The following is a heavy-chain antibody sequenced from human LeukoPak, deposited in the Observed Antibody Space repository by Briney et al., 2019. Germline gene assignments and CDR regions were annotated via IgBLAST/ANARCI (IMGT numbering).Heavy chain of an antibody. CDR3: ARASAVGDTTDRFDP. Sequence: PSETLSLTRAVSGGSISSSNWWSWVRQPPGKGLEWIGEIYHSGSTNYNPSLKSRVTISVDKSKNQFSLKLSSVTAADTAVYYCARASAVGDTTDRFDPWGQGTLVTVSS. CDR1: GGSISSSNW. J-gene: IGHJ5*02. D-gene: IGHD6-13*01. CDR2: IYHSGST. V-gene: IGHV4-4*02.